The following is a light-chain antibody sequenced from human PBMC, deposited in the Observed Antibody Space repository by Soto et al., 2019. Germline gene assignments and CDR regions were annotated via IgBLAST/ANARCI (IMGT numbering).Light chain of an antibody. CDR2: RNN. Sequence: QSVLTQPPSASGTPGQRVTISCSGSSSNIGSNTVNWHQQVPGTAPKLLIYRNNQRPSGVPDRFSGSKSGTSASQAISGLQSEDEADYYCAAWDDSLNGVVFGGGTKLPVL. J-gene: IGLJ2*01. CDR1: SSNIGSNT. CDR3: AAWDDSLNGVV. V-gene: IGLV1-44*01.